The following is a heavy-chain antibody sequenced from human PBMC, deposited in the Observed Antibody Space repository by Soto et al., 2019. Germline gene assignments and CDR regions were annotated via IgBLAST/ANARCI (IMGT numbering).Heavy chain of an antibody. V-gene: IGHV1-46*01. CDR1: GYTFTSYY. J-gene: IGHJ6*02. CDR2: INPSGGST. CDR3: ARDQKVVIIDYYYGMDV. Sequence: ASVKVSCKASGYTFTSYYMHWVRQAPGQGLEWMGIINPSGGSTSYAQKFQGRVTMTRDTSTSTVYMELSSLRSEDTAVYYCARDQKVVIIDYYYGMDVWGQGTTVTVSS. D-gene: IGHD3-3*01.